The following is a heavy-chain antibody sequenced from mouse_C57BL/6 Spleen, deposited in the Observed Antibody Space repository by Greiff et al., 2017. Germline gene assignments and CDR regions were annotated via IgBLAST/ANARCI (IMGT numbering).Heavy chain of an antibody. CDR3: ARDSEAMDY. CDR1: GFTFSSYA. V-gene: IGHV5-4*01. CDR2: ISDGGSYT. J-gene: IGHJ4*01. Sequence: EVQLQESGGGLVKPGGSLKLSCAASGFTFSSYAMSWVRQTPEKRLEWVATISDGGSYTYYPDNVKGRFTISRDNAKNNLYLQMSHLKSEDTAMYYCARDSEAMDYWGQGTSVTVSS.